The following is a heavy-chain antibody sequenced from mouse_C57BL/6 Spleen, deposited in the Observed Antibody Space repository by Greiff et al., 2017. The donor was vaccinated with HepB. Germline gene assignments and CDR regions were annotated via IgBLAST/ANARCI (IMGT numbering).Heavy chain of an antibody. CDR2: IYPRDGST. CDR3: AILYDGSRMDY. Sequence: VQLQESDAELVKPGASVKISCKVSGYTFTDHTIHWMKQRPEQGLEWIGYIYPRDGSTKYNEKFKGKATLTADKSSSTAYMQLNCLTSEDSAVYVCAILYDGSRMDYWGQGTSVTVSS. D-gene: IGHD2-3*01. V-gene: IGHV1-78*01. CDR1: GYTFTDHT. J-gene: IGHJ4*01.